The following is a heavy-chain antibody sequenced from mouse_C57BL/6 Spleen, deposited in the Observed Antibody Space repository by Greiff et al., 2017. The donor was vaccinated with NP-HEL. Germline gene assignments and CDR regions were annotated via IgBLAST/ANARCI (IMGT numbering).Heavy chain of an antibody. D-gene: IGHD2-4*01. Sequence: VQLQQSGPELVKPGASVKISCKASGYTFTDYYMNWVKQSHGKSLEWIGDINPNNGGTSYNQKFKGKATLTVDKSSSTAYMVLRSLTTEDSAVYYCARRGLRRYFDVWGTGTTVTVSS. CDR3: ARRGLRRYFDV. V-gene: IGHV1-26*01. CDR1: GYTFTDYY. J-gene: IGHJ1*03. CDR2: INPNNGGT.